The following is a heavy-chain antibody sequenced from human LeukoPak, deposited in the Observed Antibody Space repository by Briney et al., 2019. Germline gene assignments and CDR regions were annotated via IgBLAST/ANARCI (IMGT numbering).Heavy chain of an antibody. CDR3: IKDLSGTWAFDI. V-gene: IGHV3-64D*09. CDR1: GFTFSTHA. CDR2: ITTNGGTT. D-gene: IGHD1-26*01. Sequence: GGSLRLSCSASGFTFSTHAMHWVRQAPGKRLDYVSSITTNGGTTHYADSVKGRFTISRDNSKNTLYLQMSSLRAEDTALYYCIKDLSGTWAFDIWGQGTMVTVSS. J-gene: IGHJ3*02.